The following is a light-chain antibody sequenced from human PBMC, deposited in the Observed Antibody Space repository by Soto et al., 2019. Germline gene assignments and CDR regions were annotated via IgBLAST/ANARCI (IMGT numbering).Light chain of an antibody. CDR1: QSFRSN. J-gene: IGKJ5*01. CDR2: GAS. CDR3: QQYNNWPPIP. Sequence: DIGITLSPATLSVSPGERATLSCRSSQSFRSNLAWYQQKPGQAPRLLIYGASTRATGIPARFSGSGSGTEFTLTISSLLSEDFAVHYCQQYNNWPPIPFGQGTRLEI. V-gene: IGKV3-15*01.